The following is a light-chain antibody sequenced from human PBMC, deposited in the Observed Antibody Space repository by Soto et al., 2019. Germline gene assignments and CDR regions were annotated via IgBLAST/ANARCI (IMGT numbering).Light chain of an antibody. V-gene: IGKV3-20*01. CDR1: QSITSSS. J-gene: IGKJ1*01. Sequence: ENVLTQSPGTLSSSPGERGTLSCRPSQSITSSSLAWYQQKPGQAPRLLIYDTSSRATGIPDRFSGSGSGTDFTVTISRLEPEDCAVYYCQQYGSSPWTFGQGTKVDIK. CDR3: QQYGSSPWT. CDR2: DTS.